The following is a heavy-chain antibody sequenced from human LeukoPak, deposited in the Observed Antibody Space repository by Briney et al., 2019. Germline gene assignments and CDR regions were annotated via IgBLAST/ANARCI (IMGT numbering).Heavy chain of an antibody. CDR3: ARAPHSSAGDNFDY. D-gene: IGHD2-15*01. J-gene: IGHJ4*02. CDR1: GYTFTSFH. Sequence: ASVKVSCKASGYTFTSFHMHWVRQAPGQGLEWMGIINPSGGGTSYPQKFQGRVTMTRDTSTSTVYMELSSLRSEDTAVYYCARAPHSSAGDNFDYWGQGTLVTVFS. CDR2: INPSGGGT. V-gene: IGHV1-46*01.